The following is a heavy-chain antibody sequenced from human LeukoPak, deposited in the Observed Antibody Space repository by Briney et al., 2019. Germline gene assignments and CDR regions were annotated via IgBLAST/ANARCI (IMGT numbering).Heavy chain of an antibody. V-gene: IGHV3-30*18. J-gene: IGHJ4*02. Sequence: PGGSLRLSCAASGFTFSSYGTYWVRQAPGKGLEWVALISHDGSNKYYADSVKGRFTISRDNSKNTLYLQMNSLRAEDTAVYYCAKDEIGAVAGLIDYWGQGTLVTVSS. CDR3: AKDEIGAVAGLIDY. CDR2: ISHDGSNK. D-gene: IGHD6-19*01. CDR1: GFTFSSYG.